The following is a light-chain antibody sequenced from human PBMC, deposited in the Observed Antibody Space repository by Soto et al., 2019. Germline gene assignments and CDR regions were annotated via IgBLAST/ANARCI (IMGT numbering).Light chain of an antibody. V-gene: IGLV1-40*01. CDR2: GNS. J-gene: IGLJ2*01. Sequence: QSVLTQPPSVSGAPGQRVTISCTGSSSNIGAGYDVHWYQQLPGTAPKLLIYGNSNRPSGVPDRFSGSKSGTSASLAITGLRAEDEADYYCQPYDSSLSVVFGGGTQLPVL. CDR1: SSNIGAGYD. CDR3: QPYDSSLSVV.